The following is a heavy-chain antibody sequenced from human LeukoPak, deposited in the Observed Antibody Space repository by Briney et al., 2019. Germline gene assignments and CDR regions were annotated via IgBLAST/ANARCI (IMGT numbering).Heavy chain of an antibody. Sequence: SETLSLTCTVPGGSISSYYWSWIRQAAGKGLEWIGRIYISGSTNYNPSLKSRVTMSVDTSKNQFSLKLSSVTAADTAVYYCARDRGTWNDDGFDYWGQGTLVTVSS. V-gene: IGHV4-4*07. CDR1: GGSISSYY. CDR2: IYISGST. CDR3: ARDRGTWNDDGFDY. D-gene: IGHD1-1*01. J-gene: IGHJ4*02.